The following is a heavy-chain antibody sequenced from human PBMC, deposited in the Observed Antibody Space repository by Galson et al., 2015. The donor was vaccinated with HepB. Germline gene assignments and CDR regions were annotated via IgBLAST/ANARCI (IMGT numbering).Heavy chain of an antibody. J-gene: IGHJ4*02. CDR3: TTDVDLSGYSSGWYFTS. D-gene: IGHD6-19*01. V-gene: IGHV3-15*01. Sequence: SLRLSCAASGFTFSNAWMTWIRQAPGKGLEWVGRIKNKVDGGTTDYAAPVQGRFTISRDDSRNTVYLQMNSLKTEDTAMYHCTTDVDLSGYSSGWYFTSWGPGTLVTVSS. CDR1: GFTFSNAW. CDR2: IKNKVDGGTT.